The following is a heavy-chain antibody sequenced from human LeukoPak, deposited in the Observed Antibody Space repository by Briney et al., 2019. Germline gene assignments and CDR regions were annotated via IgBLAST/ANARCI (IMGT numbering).Heavy chain of an antibody. CDR2: IKQDGSEK. CDR3: ARDLRIAAAVPGNYYYYGMDV. Sequence: GGSLRLSCAASGFTFSSYWMSWVRQAPGKGLEWVANIKQDGSEKYYVASVKGRFTISRDNAKNSVYLQMNSLRAEDTAVYYCARDLRIAAAVPGNYYYYGMDVWGQGTTVTVSS. D-gene: IGHD6-13*01. CDR1: GFTFSSYW. J-gene: IGHJ6*02. V-gene: IGHV3-7*01.